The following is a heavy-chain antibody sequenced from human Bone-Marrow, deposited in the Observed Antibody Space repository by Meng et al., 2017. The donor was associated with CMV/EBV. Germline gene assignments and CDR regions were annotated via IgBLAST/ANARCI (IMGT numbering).Heavy chain of an antibody. CDR1: GGTFSSYT. Sequence: SVKVSCKASGGTFSSYTITWVRQAPVQGLEWVGRFIPIIDIADYAQKFQGRVTITADKSTSTAYMELTSLRSEDTAVYYCARVVSGSGWYGGDYWGQGTLVTVSS. CDR3: ARVVSGSGWYGGDY. D-gene: IGHD6-19*01. J-gene: IGHJ4*02. CDR2: FIPIIDIA. V-gene: IGHV1-69*02.